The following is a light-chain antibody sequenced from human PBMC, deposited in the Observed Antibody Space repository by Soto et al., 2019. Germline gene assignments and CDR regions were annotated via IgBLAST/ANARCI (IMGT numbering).Light chain of an antibody. CDR1: QSVSSSY. CDR3: QQYGSSPPYT. V-gene: IGKV3-20*01. Sequence: EIVLTQSPGTLSLSPGERATLSCRASQSVSSSYLAWYQQTPGQAPRLLIYGASSRATGIPDRFSGSGSGTDFTLTISRLEPEDFAVYYWQQYGSSPPYTFGQGTKLEIK. CDR2: GAS. J-gene: IGKJ2*01.